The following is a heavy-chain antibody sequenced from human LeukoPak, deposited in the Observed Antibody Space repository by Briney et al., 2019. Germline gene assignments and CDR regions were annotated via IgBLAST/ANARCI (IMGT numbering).Heavy chain of an antibody. V-gene: IGHV4-39*07. J-gene: IGHJ4*02. D-gene: IGHD3-22*01. CDR3: ARVGREVIVAAGPQGYYFDY. CDR1: SGSISTSNYY. CDR2: IFYSGST. Sequence: RASETLSLTCTVSSGSISTSNYYWGWVRQPPGKALEWIGNIFYSGSTYYSPSLKSRVTISLDTSKNQFSLKLSSVTAADTAVYYCARVGREVIVAAGPQGYYFDYWGQGTLVTVSS.